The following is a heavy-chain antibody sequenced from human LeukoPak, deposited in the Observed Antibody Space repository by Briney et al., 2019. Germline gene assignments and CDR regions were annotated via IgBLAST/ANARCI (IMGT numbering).Heavy chain of an antibody. CDR1: GYSVTGHY. CDR2: INPKTGVT. J-gene: IGHJ5*02. V-gene: IGHV1-2*02. CDR3: ARAYEYGWFDP. D-gene: IGHD4/OR15-4a*01. Sequence: SVKVSCKASGYSVTGHYLHWVRQAPGQGPEWMGWINPKTGVTTYAQKFQGRVAMTWDTSITTAYMELSSLRSDDTAIYYCARAYEYGWFDPWGQGTQVTVSS.